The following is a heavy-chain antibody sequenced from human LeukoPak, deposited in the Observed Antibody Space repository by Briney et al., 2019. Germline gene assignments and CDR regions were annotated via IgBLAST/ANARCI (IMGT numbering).Heavy chain of an antibody. CDR1: GGSISSYS. Sequence: SETRSLTCSVSGGSISSYSWSWIRQPPGKGLEWFGYIYYSGSTNYNPSLKSRVTISVDTSKNQFSLKLSSVTAADTAVYYCARSDTYYVKPFDYWGQGTLVTVSS. J-gene: IGHJ4*02. CDR3: ARSDTYYVKPFDY. CDR2: IYYSGST. V-gene: IGHV4-59*01. D-gene: IGHD3-10*02.